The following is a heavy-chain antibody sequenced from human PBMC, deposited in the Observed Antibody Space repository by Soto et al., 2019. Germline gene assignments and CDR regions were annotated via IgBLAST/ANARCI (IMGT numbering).Heavy chain of an antibody. CDR3: ARDWGTTIRDLRWFDP. CDR2: IHHGGSS. D-gene: IGHD3-16*01. J-gene: IGHJ5*02. V-gene: IGHV4-38-2*02. CDR1: GSSIGSSYY. Sequence: SETLSHTCGVSGSSIGSSYYWGWIRQPPGKGLEWIGTIHHGGSSFYNPSLKSRVTMSVDTSKNQFSLKLRSVTAADTAVHFCARDWGTTIRDLRWFDPWGQGTLVTVSS.